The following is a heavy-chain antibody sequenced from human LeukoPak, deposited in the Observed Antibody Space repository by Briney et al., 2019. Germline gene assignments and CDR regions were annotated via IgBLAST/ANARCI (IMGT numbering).Heavy chain of an antibody. V-gene: IGHV4-34*01. CDR1: GGSFSGYY. J-gene: IGHJ5*02. Sequence: PSETLSLTCAVYGGSFSGYYWSWIRQPPGKGLEWIGEINHSGSTNYNPSLKSRVTISVDTSKNQFSLKLCSVTAADTAVYYCATMYSSSSIWFDPWGQGTLVTVSS. CDR3: ATMYSSSSIWFDP. D-gene: IGHD6-6*01. CDR2: INHSGST.